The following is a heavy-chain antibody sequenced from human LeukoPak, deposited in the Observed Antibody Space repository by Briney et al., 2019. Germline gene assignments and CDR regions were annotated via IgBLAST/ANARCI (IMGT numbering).Heavy chain of an antibody. V-gene: IGHV3-23*01. D-gene: IGHD2-2*01. CDR2: ISISGDGT. Sequence: GGSLRLSCAGSGFTFNNYAMSWVRQTPRKGLEWVSTISISGDGTYYADPVKGRFTMSRDKSKNTVYLQMSSLRAEDTAVYYCVRAASGDCSSTSCSLFDNWGQGIRVTVSS. CDR1: GFTFNNYA. CDR3: VRAASGDCSSTSCSLFDN. J-gene: IGHJ4*02.